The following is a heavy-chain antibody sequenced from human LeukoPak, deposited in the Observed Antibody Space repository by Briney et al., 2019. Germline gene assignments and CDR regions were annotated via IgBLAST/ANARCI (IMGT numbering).Heavy chain of an antibody. J-gene: IGHJ4*02. CDR2: IYYSGST. V-gene: IGHV4-59*01. CDR3: ARGRYNWNY. D-gene: IGHD1-20*01. Sequence: PETLSLTCNVSGGSMSSYYWTWIRQPPGKGLEWIGYIYYSGSTNYNPSLNSRVTISLDTSKNQFSLKLSSVTAADTAVYYCARGRYNWNYWGQGTLVTVSS. CDR1: GGSMSSYY.